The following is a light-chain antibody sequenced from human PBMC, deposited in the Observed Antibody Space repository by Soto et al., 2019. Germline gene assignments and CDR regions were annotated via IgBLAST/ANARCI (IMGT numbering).Light chain of an antibody. Sequence: QSALTQPASVSGSLGRSITIPCSGSSRDIGAYNYVSWYQQYVGKAPELIIFEVSNRPSGVSNRFSGSKSGNTASLTISGLQAEDEADYYCSSYTTTATVLFGGGTKLTVL. V-gene: IGLV2-14*01. CDR1: SRDIGAYNY. CDR3: SSYTTTATVL. J-gene: IGLJ2*01. CDR2: EVS.